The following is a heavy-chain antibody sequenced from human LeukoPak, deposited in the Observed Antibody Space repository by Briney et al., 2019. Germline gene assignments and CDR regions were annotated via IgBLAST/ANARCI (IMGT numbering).Heavy chain of an antibody. D-gene: IGHD1-1*01. CDR1: GGSFSAYY. CDR2: INHRGDT. Sequence: SETLSLTCAVYGGSFSAYYRNWIRQSPGKGLEWISEINHRGDTNYNPSVKSRVSISVDTSKNQFSLKVTSLTAADTAVYYCARGPTISETGYFDYWGQGTLVTVSS. V-gene: IGHV4-34*01. CDR3: ARGPTISETGYFDY. J-gene: IGHJ4*03.